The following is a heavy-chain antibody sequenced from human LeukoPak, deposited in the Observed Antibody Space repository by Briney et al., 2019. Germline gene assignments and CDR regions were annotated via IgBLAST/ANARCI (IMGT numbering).Heavy chain of an antibody. Sequence: GGSLRLSCAASGFTLSRYWMSWVRQAPGKGLEWVANIKQDGSEKNYVDSVKGRFTISRDNAKNSLYLQMNSLRAEDTAVYYCARDSSPGYHDYVWGTYPRYWGQGTLVTVSS. J-gene: IGHJ4*02. CDR2: IKQDGSEK. CDR3: ARDSSPGYHDYVWGTYPRY. CDR1: GFTLSRYW. V-gene: IGHV3-7*05. D-gene: IGHD3-16*02.